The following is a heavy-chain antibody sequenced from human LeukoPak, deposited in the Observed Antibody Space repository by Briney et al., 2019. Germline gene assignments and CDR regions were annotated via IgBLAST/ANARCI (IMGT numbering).Heavy chain of an antibody. V-gene: IGHV4-34*01. CDR1: GGSFSGYY. Sequence: SETLSLTCAAYGGSFSGYYWSWIRQPPGKGLEWIGEINHSGSTNYNPSLKSRVTISVDTSKNQFSLKLSSVTAADTAVYYCARGGYSGSYYSPFDYWGQGTLVTVSS. D-gene: IGHD1-26*01. CDR2: INHSGST. J-gene: IGHJ4*02. CDR3: ARGGYSGSYYSPFDY.